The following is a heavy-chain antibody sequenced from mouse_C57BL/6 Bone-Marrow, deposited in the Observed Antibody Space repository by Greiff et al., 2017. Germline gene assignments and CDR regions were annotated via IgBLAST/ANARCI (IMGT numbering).Heavy chain of an antibody. CDR1: GYSFTDYN. V-gene: IGHV1-39*01. CDR2: INPNYGTT. D-gene: IGHD1-1*01. Sequence: LVESGPELVKPGASVKISCKASGYSFTDYNMNWVKQSNGKSLEWLGVINPNYGTTSYNQKFKGKATLTVDQSSSTAYMQLNSLTSEDSAVYYCARYYYGSSPYYAMDYWGQGTSVTVSS. J-gene: IGHJ4*01. CDR3: ARYYYGSSPYYAMDY.